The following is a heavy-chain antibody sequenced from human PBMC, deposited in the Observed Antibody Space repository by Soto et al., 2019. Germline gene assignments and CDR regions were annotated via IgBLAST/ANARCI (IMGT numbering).Heavy chain of an antibody. Sequence: ESGGGVVQPGRSLRLSCAASGFTFSSYGMHWVRQAPGKGLEWVAVIWYDGSNKYYADSVKGRFTISRDNSKNTLYLQMNSLRAEDTAVYYCARDGDVWGSSHFDYWGQGTLVTVSS. CDR3: ARDGDVWGSSHFDY. CDR1: GFTFSSYG. CDR2: IWYDGSNK. J-gene: IGHJ4*02. V-gene: IGHV3-33*01. D-gene: IGHD3-16*01.